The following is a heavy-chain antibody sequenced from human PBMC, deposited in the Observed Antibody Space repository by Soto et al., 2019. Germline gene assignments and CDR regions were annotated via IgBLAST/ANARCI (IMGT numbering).Heavy chain of an antibody. J-gene: IGHJ6*03. Sequence: SETLSLTCTVSGGSISSYYWSWIRQPPGKGLEWIGYIYYSGSTNYNPSLKSRVTISVDTSKNQFSLKLSSVTAADTAVYYCARHVFGGLTYYMDVWGKGTTVTVSS. D-gene: IGHD3-10*01. CDR1: GGSISSYY. V-gene: IGHV4-59*08. CDR3: ARHVFGGLTYYMDV. CDR2: IYYSGST.